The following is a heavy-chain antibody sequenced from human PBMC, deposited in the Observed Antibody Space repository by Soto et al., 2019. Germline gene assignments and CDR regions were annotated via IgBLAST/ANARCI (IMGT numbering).Heavy chain of an antibody. CDR2: ISSSSSTI. J-gene: IGHJ4*02. CDR3: AKEADISGYYPYD. CDR1: GFTFSSYS. D-gene: IGHD3-22*01. Sequence: GGSLRLSCAASGFTFSSYSMNWVRQAPGKGLEWVSYISSSSSTIYYADSVKGRFTISRDNSKNTLHLQVNSLRGEDTAVYYCAKEADISGYYPYDWGQGT. V-gene: IGHV3-48*01.